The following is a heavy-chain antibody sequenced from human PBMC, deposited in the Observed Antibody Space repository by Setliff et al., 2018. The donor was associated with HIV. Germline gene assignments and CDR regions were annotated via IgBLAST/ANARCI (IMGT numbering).Heavy chain of an antibody. V-gene: IGHV4-4*07. CDR2: IYTSGNT. CDR3: ARDYYESSGYYGWRFDP. CDR1: GGSISSHY. J-gene: IGHJ5*02. Sequence: PSETLSLTCTVSGGSISSHYWSWIRQPAGKGMEWIGRIYTSGNTNYNPSLKSRVTISMDMSKKQFSLKLASVTAADTAVYYCARDYYESSGYYGWRFDPWGQGTLVTVSS. D-gene: IGHD3-22*01.